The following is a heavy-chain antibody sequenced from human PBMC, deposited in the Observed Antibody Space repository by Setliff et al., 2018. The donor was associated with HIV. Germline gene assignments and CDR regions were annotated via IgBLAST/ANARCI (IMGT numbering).Heavy chain of an antibody. Sequence: LSLTCTVSGDSIRSNYWTWVRQPPGKGLEWIGNIHYSGRISYNPSLKSRVTMSLDATKNQFSLRLSSVTAADTAVYYCAKYSGGESDYWGQGTLVTSPQ. D-gene: IGHD2-21*01. CDR2: IHYSGRI. CDR1: GDSIRSNY. CDR3: AKYSGGESDY. J-gene: IGHJ4*02. V-gene: IGHV4-59*01.